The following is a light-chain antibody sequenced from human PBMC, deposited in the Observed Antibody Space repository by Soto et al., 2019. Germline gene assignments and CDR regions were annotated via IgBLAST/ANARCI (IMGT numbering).Light chain of an antibody. CDR3: SSYAGSNNRYV. CDR1: SSDVGGYNY. V-gene: IGLV2-8*01. CDR2: EVS. J-gene: IGLJ1*01. Sequence: QSALTQPPSASGSPGQSVTISCTGTSSDVGGYNYVSWYQQHPGKAPKLMIYEVSKRPSGVPERFSGSKSGNTASLTVSGLQAEDEADYYCSSYAGSNNRYVFGTGTKLTVL.